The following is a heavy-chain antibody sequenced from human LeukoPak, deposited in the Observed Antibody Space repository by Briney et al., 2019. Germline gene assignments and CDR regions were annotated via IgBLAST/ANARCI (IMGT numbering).Heavy chain of an antibody. CDR1: GFTFSSYG. Sequence: GGSLRLSCAASGFTFSSYGMHWVRQAPGKGLEWVAFIRYDGSNKYYADSVKGRFTISRDNSKNTLYLQMNSLRAEDTAVYYCARFDCSGGSCHDDAFDIWGQGTMVTVSS. CDR3: ARFDCSGGSCHDDAFDI. CDR2: IRYDGSNK. D-gene: IGHD2-15*01. V-gene: IGHV3-30*02. J-gene: IGHJ3*02.